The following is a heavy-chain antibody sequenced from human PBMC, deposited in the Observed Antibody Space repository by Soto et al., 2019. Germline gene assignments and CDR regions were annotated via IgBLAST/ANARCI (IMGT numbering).Heavy chain of an antibody. CDR2: INHSGST. Sequence: SETLSLTCAVYGGSFSGYYWSWIRQPPGKGLEWIGEINHSGSTNYNPSLKSRVTISVDTSKNQFSLKLSSVTAADTAVYYCARGRVHYYDSSGYYYGRVDYYYYGMDVWGQGTTVTVS. D-gene: IGHD3-22*01. CDR1: GGSFSGYY. V-gene: IGHV4-34*01. CDR3: ARGRVHYYDSSGYYYGRVDYYYYGMDV. J-gene: IGHJ6*02.